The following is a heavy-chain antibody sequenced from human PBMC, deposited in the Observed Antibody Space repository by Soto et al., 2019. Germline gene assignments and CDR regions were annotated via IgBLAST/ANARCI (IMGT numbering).Heavy chain of an antibody. V-gene: IGHV1-69*06. Sequence: QVQLVQSGPEVKKPGSSVNISCTAPKTTFSDYGLNWVRQAPGQGLEWMGGIIPVLGTINYAQKFQGRVTINADKSSNTVYMAVSSLTSEDTAVYYCASGTLFCAGDCYCEHWGLGTVVTVSS. CDR2: IIPVLGTI. D-gene: IGHD2-21*02. CDR1: KTTFSDYG. CDR3: ASGTLFCAGDCYCEH. J-gene: IGHJ1*01.